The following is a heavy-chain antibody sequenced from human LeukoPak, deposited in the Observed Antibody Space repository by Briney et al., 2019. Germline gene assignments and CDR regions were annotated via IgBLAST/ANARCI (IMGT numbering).Heavy chain of an antibody. D-gene: IGHD3-10*01. CDR2: ISSSSSYI. Sequence: PGGSLRLSCAASGFTFSSYSMNWVRQAPGKGLEWVSSISSSSSYIYYADSVKGRFTISRDNAKNSLYLQMNSLRAEDTAVYYCARRPGRYYYMDVWGKGTTVTVSS. CDR1: GFTFSSYS. V-gene: IGHV3-21*01. CDR3: ARRPGRYYYMDV. J-gene: IGHJ6*03.